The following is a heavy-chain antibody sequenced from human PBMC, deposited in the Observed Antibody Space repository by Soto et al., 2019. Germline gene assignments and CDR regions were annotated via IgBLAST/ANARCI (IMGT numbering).Heavy chain of an antibody. V-gene: IGHV3-23*01. CDR3: ARVDTPTVRVGMDV. Sequence: VQLLESGGGLVQPGGSLRLSCAASGFNFNSHAMTWVRQAPGKGLEWVSTITANIISTYYADSVKGRFTISSDNSNNTLYLPMSRLRVEDTAVYHCARVDTPTVRVGMDVWGQGTTVTVSS. CDR1: GFNFNSHA. J-gene: IGHJ6*02. CDR2: ITANIIST. D-gene: IGHD2-15*01.